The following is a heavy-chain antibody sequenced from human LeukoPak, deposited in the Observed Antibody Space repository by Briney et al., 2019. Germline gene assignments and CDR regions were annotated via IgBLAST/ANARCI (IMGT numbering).Heavy chain of an antibody. Sequence: SETLSLTCAVSGYSISSGYYWGWIRQPPGKGLEWIGSIYHSGSTYYNPSLKSRVTISVDTSKNQFSLKLSSVTAADTAVYYCSIGGPLYPWGPGTLVTVSS. J-gene: IGHJ5*02. CDR2: IYHSGST. V-gene: IGHV4-38-2*01. D-gene: IGHD2-8*01. CDR1: GYSISSGYY. CDR3: SIGGPLYP.